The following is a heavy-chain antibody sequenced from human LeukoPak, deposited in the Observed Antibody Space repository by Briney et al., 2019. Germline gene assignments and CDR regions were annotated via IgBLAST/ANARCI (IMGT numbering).Heavy chain of an antibody. CDR2: IYYSGST. Sequence: SETLSLTCTVSGGSISSSSYYWGWIRQPPGKGLEWIGSIYYSGSTYYNPSLKSRVTISVDTSKNQFSLKLSSVTAADTAVYYRARFEYSYGFTWGQGTLVTVSS. CDR1: GGSISSSSYY. CDR3: ARFEYSYGFT. D-gene: IGHD5-18*01. J-gene: IGHJ5*02. V-gene: IGHV4-39*07.